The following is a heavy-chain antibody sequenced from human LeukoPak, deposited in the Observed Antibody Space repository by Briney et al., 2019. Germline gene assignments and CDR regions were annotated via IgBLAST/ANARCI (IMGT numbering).Heavy chain of an antibody. J-gene: IGHJ6*02. CDR1: GFAFSTFA. Sequence: HPGGSLRLSCVASGFAFSTFAMYWLRQAPGKGLEWVSAIGADVGHTNYADSVRGRFTISRDNSRNTLYLQMTSLRTDDTAIYFCAKSTDYWFYGMDVWGQGTTVTVSS. CDR2: IGADVGHT. V-gene: IGHV3-23*01. CDR3: AKSTDYWFYGMDV. D-gene: IGHD2-8*02.